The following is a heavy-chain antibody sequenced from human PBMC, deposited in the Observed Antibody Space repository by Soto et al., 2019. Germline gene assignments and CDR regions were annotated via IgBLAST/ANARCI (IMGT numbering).Heavy chain of an antibody. D-gene: IGHD6-19*01. J-gene: IGHJ5*02. CDR1: GFTFSSYA. V-gene: IGHV3-23*01. CDR3: GKDQLHVGYNSVGWFDP. Sequence: EVQLLESGGGLVQPGGSLRLSCVASGFTFSSYAMSWVRQAPGKGLQWVSAISASAGSTYYADSVKGRFTISRDNSKNTLYLQLKSLRAEDTAVYYCGKDQLHVGYNSVGWFDPWGQGTLVTVSS. CDR2: ISASAGST.